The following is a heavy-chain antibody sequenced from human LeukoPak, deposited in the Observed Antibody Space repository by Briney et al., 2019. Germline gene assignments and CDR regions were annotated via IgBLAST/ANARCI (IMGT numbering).Heavy chain of an antibody. CDR3: ARHWVYSSGWIDY. CDR1: GGPFTSSSYY. V-gene: IGHV4-39*01. CDR2: IYYSGST. D-gene: IGHD6-19*01. Sequence: PSETLSLTRTLSGGPFTSSSYYGAWSRQAPGGGLLWIGSIYYSGSTYYNPSLKSRVTISVATSKNQFSLKLSPVTAADTAVYYCARHWVYSSGWIDYWGQGTLVTVSS. J-gene: IGHJ4*02.